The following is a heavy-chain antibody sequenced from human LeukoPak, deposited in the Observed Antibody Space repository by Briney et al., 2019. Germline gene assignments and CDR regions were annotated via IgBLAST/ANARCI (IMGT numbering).Heavy chain of an antibody. CDR2: IYTSGST. V-gene: IGHV4-4*09. Sequence: SETLSLTCTVSGGSISSYYWSWIRQPPGKGLEWIGYIYTSGSTNYNPSLKSRVTISVDTSKNQFSLKLSSVTAADTAVYDCPRNWNYRVLGYTSPYYYYMDVWGKGTTVTVSS. D-gene: IGHD3-16*02. CDR1: GGSISSYY. CDR3: PRNWNYRVLGYTSPYYYYMDV. J-gene: IGHJ6*03.